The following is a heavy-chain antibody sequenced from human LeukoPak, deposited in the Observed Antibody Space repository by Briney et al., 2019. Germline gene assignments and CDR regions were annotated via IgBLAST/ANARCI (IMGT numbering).Heavy chain of an antibody. CDR2: IHHSGST. D-gene: IGHD4-11*01. Sequence: SETLSLTCTVSGYSISSGYYWGWIRQPPGKGLEWIGSIHHSGSTYYNPSLKSRVTISVDTSKNQFSLKLRSVTAADTAVYYCARDTTDLGYWGQGTLVTVSS. CDR3: ARDTTDLGY. V-gene: IGHV4-38-2*02. CDR1: GYSISSGYY. J-gene: IGHJ4*02.